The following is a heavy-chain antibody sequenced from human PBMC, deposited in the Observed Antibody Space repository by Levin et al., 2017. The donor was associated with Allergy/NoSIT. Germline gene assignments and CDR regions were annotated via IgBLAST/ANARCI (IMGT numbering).Heavy chain of an antibody. CDR3: AKGTGATGRYFAY. J-gene: IGHJ4*02. Sequence: GGSLRLSCAASGFTFSSYGLTFSSYGMHWVRQAPGKGLEWVSVISYDGSNKYYADSVKGRCTISRDNSKNTLYLQMNSLRAEDTAVYYCAKGTGATGRYFAYWGQGTLVTVSS. V-gene: IGHV3-30*18. CDR2: ISYDGSNK. CDR1: GFTFSSYGLTFSSYG. D-gene: IGHD5-24*01.